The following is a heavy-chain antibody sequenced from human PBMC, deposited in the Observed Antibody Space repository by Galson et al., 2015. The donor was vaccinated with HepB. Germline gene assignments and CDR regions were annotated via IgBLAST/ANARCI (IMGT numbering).Heavy chain of an antibody. CDR3: ARASLEYYDFWSGYSDSPPSFDY. J-gene: IGHJ4*02. D-gene: IGHD3-3*01. Sequence: SVKVSCKASGYTFTSYGISWVRQAPGQGLEWMGWISAYNGNTNYAQKLQGRVTMTTDTSTSTAYMELRSLRSDDTAVYYCARASLEYYDFWSGYSDSPPSFDYWGQGTLVTVSS. V-gene: IGHV1-18*04. CDR2: ISAYNGNT. CDR1: GYTFTSYG.